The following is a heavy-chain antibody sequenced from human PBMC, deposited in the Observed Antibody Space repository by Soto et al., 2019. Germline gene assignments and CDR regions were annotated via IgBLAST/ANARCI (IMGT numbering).Heavy chain of an antibody. J-gene: IGHJ6*02. CDR2: ISGYNGNT. CDR3: ARYRGFGLGYSYAFAIDV. CDR1: GYTFSNYG. V-gene: IGHV1-18*01. Sequence: QVQLVHSGAEVKKPGASVTVSCKASGYTFSNYGISWVRQGPGQGLEWMGWISGYNGNTHYEEKVQHRIKMTAATSTSTSYMELRSLRSDDTAVYFCARYRGFGLGYSYAFAIDVWGQGTTVTVSS. D-gene: IGHD5-18*01.